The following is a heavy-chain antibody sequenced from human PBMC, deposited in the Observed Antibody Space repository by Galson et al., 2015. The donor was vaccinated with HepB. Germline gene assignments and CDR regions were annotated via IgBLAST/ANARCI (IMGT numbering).Heavy chain of an antibody. CDR3: ARTGIGWLFDP. D-gene: IGHD6-19*01. V-gene: IGHV1-3*01. CDR1: GYTFTTYA. J-gene: IGHJ5*02. CDR2: INGGSGDT. Sequence: SVKVSCKASGYTFTTYAIHWVRQAPGQRLEWMGWINGGSGDTKYSQKFQGRVTFIRDTSASTAYMELSSLRSEDTAVYYCARTGIGWLFDPWGQGTLVTVSS.